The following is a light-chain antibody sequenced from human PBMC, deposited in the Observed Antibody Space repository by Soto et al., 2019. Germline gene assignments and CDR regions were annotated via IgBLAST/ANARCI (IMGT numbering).Light chain of an antibody. V-gene: IGKV3-11*01. J-gene: IGKJ5*01. CDR2: DAS. Sequence: EIVLTQSPATLSLSPGERATLSCRASQSVSSYLAWYQQKPGQAPRLLIYDASNRATGIPARFSGSGYGTDFTLTISSLEPEDFAVYYCQQRSNSPPTFGQGTRLEIK. CDR1: QSVSSY. CDR3: QQRSNSPPT.